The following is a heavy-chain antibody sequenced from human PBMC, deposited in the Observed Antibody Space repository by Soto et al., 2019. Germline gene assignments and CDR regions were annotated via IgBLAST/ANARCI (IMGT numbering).Heavy chain of an antibody. J-gene: IGHJ4*02. V-gene: IGHV1-18*01. CDR2: ISAYNGNT. D-gene: IGHD3-3*01. CDR3: ARVLRFLEWSPTYDY. Sequence: QVQLVQSGAEVKKPGASVKVSCKASGYTFTRYGISWVRQAPGQGLEWMGWISAYNGNTNYVQKLQGRVTMTTDTSTSTAYMELRSLRSDDTAVYYCARVLRFLEWSPTYDYWGQGTLVTVSS. CDR1: GYTFTRYG.